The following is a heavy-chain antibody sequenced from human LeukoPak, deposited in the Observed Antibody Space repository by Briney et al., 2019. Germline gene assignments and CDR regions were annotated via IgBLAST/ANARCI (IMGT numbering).Heavy chain of an antibody. CDR3: ARRDITGTTGYYYYYMDV. V-gene: IGHV1-69*02. J-gene: IGHJ6*03. D-gene: IGHD1-20*01. Sequence: SVKVSCKASGGTFSSYTISWVRQAPGQGLEWMGWIIPILGIANYAQKFQGRVTITADKSTSTAYMELRSLRSDDTAVYYCARRDITGTTGYYYYYMDVWGKGTTVTVSS. CDR1: GGTFSSYT. CDR2: IIPILGIA.